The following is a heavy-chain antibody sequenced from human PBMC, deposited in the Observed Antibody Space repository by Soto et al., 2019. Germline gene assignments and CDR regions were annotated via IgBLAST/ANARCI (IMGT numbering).Heavy chain of an antibody. CDR1: GFAIRDYY. D-gene: IGHD3-3*01. V-gene: IGHV3-53*01. CDR3: AGGLLRGPHDH. J-gene: IGHJ4*02. Sequence: GGSLRLSCAVSGFAIRDYYMSWVRQAPGKGLEWVSVVYLGDSTFYADSVKGRFTIFRDDSKNTLYLQMNSLRAEDTAVYYCAGGLLRGPHDHCGPGTLVTVSS. CDR2: VYLGDST.